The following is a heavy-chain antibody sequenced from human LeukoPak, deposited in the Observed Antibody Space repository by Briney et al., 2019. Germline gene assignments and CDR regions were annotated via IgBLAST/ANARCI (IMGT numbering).Heavy chain of an antibody. D-gene: IGHD6-19*01. CDR1: GFTFSSYG. CDR3: AKGVAVAGRGPFDY. J-gene: IGHJ4*02. V-gene: IGHV3-30*02. Sequence: GGSLRLSCAASGFTFSSYGMHWVRQAPGKGLEWVAFIRYDGSNKYYADSVKGRFTISRDNSKNTLYLQMNSLRAEGTAVYYCAKGVAVAGRGPFDYWGQGTLVTVSS. CDR2: IRYDGSNK.